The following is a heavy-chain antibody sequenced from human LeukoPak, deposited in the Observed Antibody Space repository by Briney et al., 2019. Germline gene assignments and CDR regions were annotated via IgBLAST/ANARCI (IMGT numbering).Heavy chain of an antibody. CDR2: IHPGDSDT. CDR3: ARRYGSGTYLFDY. Sequence: GESLKISCKGSGYSFTSYWIGWVRRMPGKGLEWMGIIHPGDSDTKDSPSFQGQVTISADKSVTTAYLQWSSLKASDTAIYYCARRYGSGTYLFDYWGQGTLVTVSS. CDR1: GYSFTSYW. J-gene: IGHJ4*02. V-gene: IGHV5-51*01. D-gene: IGHD3-10*01.